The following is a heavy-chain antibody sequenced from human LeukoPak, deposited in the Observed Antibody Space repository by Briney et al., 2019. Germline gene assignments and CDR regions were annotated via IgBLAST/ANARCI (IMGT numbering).Heavy chain of an antibody. CDR1: GFTFSTYA. Sequence: GGSLRLSCSASGFTFSTYAMHWVRQAPGKGLEYVSAISSDGGRTYYADAVKGRFTISRDNSKNTLYFQMSSLRVEDAAVYYCVPFNSGARLDHWGQGTLVTVSS. CDR3: VPFNSGARLDH. V-gene: IGHV3-64D*06. D-gene: IGHD1-26*01. J-gene: IGHJ4*02. CDR2: ISSDGGRT.